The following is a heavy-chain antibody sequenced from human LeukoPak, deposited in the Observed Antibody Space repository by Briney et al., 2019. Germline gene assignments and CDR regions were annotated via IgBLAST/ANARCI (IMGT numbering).Heavy chain of an antibody. J-gene: IGHJ4*02. Sequence: SGPTLVKPTQTLTLTCPFSGFSLTSGGEGVAWIRQPPGKAPEWLALIYWDDDKRFRPSLQNRLTVSKDTSKNQVVLSMTKMDPLDTGTYYCAHTRHGATPTRLDFWGQGILVVVS. CDR1: GFSLTSGGEG. D-gene: IGHD4/OR15-4a*01. CDR3: AHTRHGATPTRLDF. CDR2: IYWDDDK. V-gene: IGHV2-5*02.